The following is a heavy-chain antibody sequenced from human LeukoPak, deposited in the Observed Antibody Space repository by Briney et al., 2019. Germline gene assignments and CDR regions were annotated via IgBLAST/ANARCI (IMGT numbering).Heavy chain of an antibody. CDR2: IYSTGTT. CDR1: GDSISSGGYY. CDR3: ARDRPDTTSPTTVGRFDP. V-gene: IGHV4-31*03. D-gene: IGHD1-26*01. J-gene: IGHJ5*02. Sequence: PSETLPLTCSVSGDSISSGGYYWHWIRQHPEKGLEWIGYIYSTGTTYYNPSLTSRLTMSLDTSKNQFSLKVTSVTAADTAVYFCARDRPDTTSPTTVGRFDPWGQGTLVTVSS.